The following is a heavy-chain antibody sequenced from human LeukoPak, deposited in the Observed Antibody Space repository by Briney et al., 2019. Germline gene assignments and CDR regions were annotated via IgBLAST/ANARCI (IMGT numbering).Heavy chain of an antibody. CDR1: GFTFSSYA. CDR2: ISGGGGST. V-gene: IGHV3-23*01. J-gene: IGHJ6*02. D-gene: IGHD3-10*01. Sequence: PGGSLRLSCAASGFTFSSYAMHWVCQAPGKGLEWVSTISGGGGSTYYADSVKGRFTISRDNSKNTLYLQMNSLRAEDTAVYYCAKGYDSGNYYYYGMDVWGQGTTVTVSS. CDR3: AKGYDSGNYYYYGMDV.